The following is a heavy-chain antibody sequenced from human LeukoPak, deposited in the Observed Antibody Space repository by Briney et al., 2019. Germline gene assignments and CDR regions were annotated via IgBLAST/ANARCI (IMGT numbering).Heavy chain of an antibody. D-gene: IGHD1-26*01. V-gene: IGHV3-53*01. CDR1: GFTVSSNY. CDR2: IYSGGST. J-gene: IGHJ4*02. Sequence: GGSLRLSCAASGFTVSSNYMSWVRQAPGKGLEWVSVIYSGGSTYYADSVKGRFTISRDNSKNTLYLQMNSMRAEDTAVYYCARSGSFSPTYYFDYWGQGTLVTVSS. CDR3: ARSGSFSPTYYFDY.